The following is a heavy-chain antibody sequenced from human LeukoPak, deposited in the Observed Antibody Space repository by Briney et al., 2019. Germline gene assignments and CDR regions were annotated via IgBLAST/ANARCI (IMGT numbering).Heavy chain of an antibody. CDR3: ARAGHYYDSSGSGYYYYGMDV. J-gene: IGHJ6*02. CDR2: INPNSGGT. Sequence: PRASVKVSCKASGYTFTGYYMHWVRQAPGQGLEWMGRINPNSGGTNYAQKFQGRVTMTRDTSISTAYMELSRLRSDDTAVYYCARAGHYYDSSGSGYYYYGMDVWGQGTTVTVSS. CDR1: GYTFTGYY. V-gene: IGHV1-2*06. D-gene: IGHD3-22*01.